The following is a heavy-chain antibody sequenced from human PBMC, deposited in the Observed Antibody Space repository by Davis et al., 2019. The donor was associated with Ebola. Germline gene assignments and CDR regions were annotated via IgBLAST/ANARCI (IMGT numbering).Heavy chain of an antibody. J-gene: IGHJ6*02. CDR1: GYTFTSYY. CDR2: INPSGGST. D-gene: IGHD3-9*01. Sequence: AASVKVSCKASGYTFTSYYMHWVRQAPGQGLEWMGIINPSGGSTSYAQKFQGRVTMTRDTSTSTVYMELSSLRSEDTAVYYCARGGYFDWLTRWHYYGMDVWGQGTTVTVSS. CDR3: ARGGYFDWLTRWHYYGMDV. V-gene: IGHV1-46*01.